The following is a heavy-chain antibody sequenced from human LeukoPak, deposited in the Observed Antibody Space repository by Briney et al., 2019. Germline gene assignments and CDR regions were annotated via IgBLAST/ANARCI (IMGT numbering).Heavy chain of an antibody. Sequence: TSVKVSCKASGFTFTSSAMQWVRQARGPRLEWIGWIVVGSGNTNYAQKFQERVTITRDMSTSTAYMELSSLGSEDTAVYYCAAAESCSSTSCYSEGPARYYYYMDVWGKGTTVTVSS. CDR1: GFTFTSSA. D-gene: IGHD2-2*02. J-gene: IGHJ6*03. CDR2: IVVGSGNT. V-gene: IGHV1-58*02. CDR3: AAAESCSSTSCYSEGPARYYYYMDV.